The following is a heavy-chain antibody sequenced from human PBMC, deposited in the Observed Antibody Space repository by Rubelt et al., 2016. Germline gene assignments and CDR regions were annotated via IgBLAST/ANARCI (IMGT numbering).Heavy chain of an antibody. CDR1: GFTFSSYG. D-gene: IGHD6-19*01. J-gene: IGHJ4*02. CDR3: ARVYSSGWPDY. V-gene: IGHV3-30*19. Sequence: QVQLVESGGGVVQPGRSLRLSCAASGFTFSSYGLHWVRQAPGKGLEWVAVISYDGSNKYYADSVKGRFTISRDNSKNTLYLQMNSLRAEDTAVYYFARVYSSGWPDYWGQGTLVTVSS. CDR2: ISYDGSNK.